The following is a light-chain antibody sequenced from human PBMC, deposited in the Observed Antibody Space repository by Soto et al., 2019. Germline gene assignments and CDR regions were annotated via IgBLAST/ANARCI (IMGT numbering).Light chain of an antibody. CDR3: QQYNSYSWT. J-gene: IGKJ1*01. CDR2: KAS. Sequence: DIQMTQSPSTLSASVGDRVTITCRASQSISSWLAWYQQKPGKAPKLLIYKASSIESGVPSRFSGSRSGTESTLTISSLQPDDFATYYCQQYNSYSWTFGQGTKVEIK. V-gene: IGKV1-5*03. CDR1: QSISSW.